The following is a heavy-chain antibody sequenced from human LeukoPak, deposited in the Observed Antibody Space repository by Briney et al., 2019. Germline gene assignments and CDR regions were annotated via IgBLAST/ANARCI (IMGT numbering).Heavy chain of an antibody. J-gene: IGHJ6*03. CDR2: IRYDGSNK. V-gene: IGHV3-30*02. CDR1: GFTFSTFG. CDR3: AKGGVAAAGTLGYYYYYMDV. D-gene: IGHD6-13*01. Sequence: GGSLRLSCAASGFAASGFTFSTFGMHWVRQAPGKGLEWVAFIRYDGSNKYYADSVKGRFTISRDNSKNTLYLQMNSLRAEDTAVYYCAKGGVAAAGTLGYYYYYMDVWGKGTTVTISS.